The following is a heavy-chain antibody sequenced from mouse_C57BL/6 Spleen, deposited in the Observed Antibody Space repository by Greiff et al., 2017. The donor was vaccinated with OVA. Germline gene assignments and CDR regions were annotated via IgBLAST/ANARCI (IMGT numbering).Heavy chain of an antibody. Sequence: DVKLQESGEGLVKPGGSLKLSCAASGFTFSSYAMSWVRQTPEKRLEWVAYISSGGDYIYYADTVKGRFTISRDNARNTLYLQMCSLKSEDTAMYYCTREAIYYDYDGFAYWGQGTLVTVSA. V-gene: IGHV5-9-1*02. D-gene: IGHD2-4*01. CDR2: ISSGGDYI. CDR1: GFTFSSYA. CDR3: TREAIYYDYDGFAY. J-gene: IGHJ3*01.